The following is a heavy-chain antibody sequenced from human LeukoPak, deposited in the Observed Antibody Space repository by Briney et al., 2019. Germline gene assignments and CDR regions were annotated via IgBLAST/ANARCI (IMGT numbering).Heavy chain of an antibody. J-gene: IGHJ3*02. CDR3: AVDSSGHHDAFDI. D-gene: IGHD3-22*01. Sequence: SVKVSCKASGFTFTSSAMQWVRQARGQRLEWIGWIVVGSGNTNYAQKFQERVTITRDMSTSTAYMELSSLRSEDTAVYYCAVDSSGHHDAFDIWGQGTMVTVSS. CDR1: GFTFTSSA. CDR2: IVVGSGNT. V-gene: IGHV1-58*02.